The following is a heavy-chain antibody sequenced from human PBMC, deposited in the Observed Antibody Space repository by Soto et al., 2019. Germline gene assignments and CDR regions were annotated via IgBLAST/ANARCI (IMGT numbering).Heavy chain of an antibody. Sequence: PSQTLSLTCAISGDSVSSNSAAWNWIRQSPSRGLEWLGRTYYRSKWYNDYAVSVKSRITINPDTSKNHFSLQLNSVTPEDTAVYYCARDLGSSSSSYYYYGMDVWGQGTTVTVSS. CDR3: ARDLGSSSSSYYYYGMDV. CDR2: TYYRSKWYN. V-gene: IGHV6-1*01. J-gene: IGHJ6*02. D-gene: IGHD6-6*01. CDR1: GDSVSSNSAA.